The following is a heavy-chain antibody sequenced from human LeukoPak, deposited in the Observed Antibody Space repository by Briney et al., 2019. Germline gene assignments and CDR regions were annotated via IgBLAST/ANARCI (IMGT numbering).Heavy chain of an antibody. V-gene: IGHV3-21*01. J-gene: IGHJ4*02. Sequence: GGSLRLSCAASGFTFSRYSMNWVRQAPGKGLEWVSSISSSGAYIYYADSVKGRFTISRDNAKNSLDLQMNSLRAEDTAVYFCAREPKAVAGYVDYWGQGTLVTVSS. CDR2: ISSSGAYI. CDR3: AREPKAVAGYVDY. CDR1: GFTFSRYS. D-gene: IGHD6-19*01.